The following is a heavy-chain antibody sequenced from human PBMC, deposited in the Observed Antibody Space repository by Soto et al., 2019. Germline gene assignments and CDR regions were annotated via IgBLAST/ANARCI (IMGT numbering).Heavy chain of an antibody. D-gene: IGHD2-21*02. V-gene: IGHV4-34*01. CDR1: GGSFSGYY. Sequence: PSETLSLTCAVYGGSFSGYYWSWIRQPPGKGLEWIGEINHSGSTNYNPSLKSRVTISVDTSKNQCSLNLSSVTAADTALYFCARGGRIYCRGDCPNPDSWGQGTLVTVSS. CDR2: INHSGST. CDR3: ARGGRIYCRGDCPNPDS. J-gene: IGHJ4*02.